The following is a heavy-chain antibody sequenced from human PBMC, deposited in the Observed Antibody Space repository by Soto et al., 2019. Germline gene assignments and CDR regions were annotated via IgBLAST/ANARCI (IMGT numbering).Heavy chain of an antibody. Sequence: EVQLVESGGGLVKPGGSLRLSCAASGFTFSSYSMNWVRQAPGKGLEWVSSISSSSSYIYYADSVKGRFTISRDNAKNSLYLQMNSLRAEDTAVYYCARGSGYSYGWDYYYYGMDVWGQGTTVTVSS. CDR2: ISSSSSYI. CDR3: ARGSGYSYGWDYYYYGMDV. CDR1: GFTFSSYS. J-gene: IGHJ6*02. D-gene: IGHD5-18*01. V-gene: IGHV3-21*01.